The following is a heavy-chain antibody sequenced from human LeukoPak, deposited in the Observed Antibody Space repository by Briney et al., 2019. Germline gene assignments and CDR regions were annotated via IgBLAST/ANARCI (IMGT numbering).Heavy chain of an antibody. CDR1: GGSISTYY. V-gene: IGHV4-59*01. D-gene: IGHD1-1*01. J-gene: IGHJ5*01. CDR3: AREGTAGTNLNWFDS. CDR2: IHYSGNT. Sequence: SEALSLTCSVSGGSISTYYWSWIRQPPGKGLEWIGYIHYSGNTNYNPSLKSRVTISVDTSKNQFSLKVSSVTVADTAVYYCAREGTAGTNLNWFDSWGQGTLVTVSS.